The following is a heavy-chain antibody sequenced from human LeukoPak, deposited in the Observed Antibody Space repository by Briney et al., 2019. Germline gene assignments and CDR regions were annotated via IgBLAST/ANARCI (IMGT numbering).Heavy chain of an antibody. CDR3: AIARSPSSGYLLRDHNWFDP. J-gene: IGHJ5*02. D-gene: IGHD3-22*01. Sequence: SVKVSCKASGGTFSSYAFSWVRQAPVQGLEWMGGIIPIFGTANYAQKFQGRVTITTDESTSTAYMELSSLRSEDTAVYYCAIARSPSSGYLLRDHNWFDPWGQGTLVTVSS. CDR2: IIPIFGTA. CDR1: GGTFSSYA. V-gene: IGHV1-69*05.